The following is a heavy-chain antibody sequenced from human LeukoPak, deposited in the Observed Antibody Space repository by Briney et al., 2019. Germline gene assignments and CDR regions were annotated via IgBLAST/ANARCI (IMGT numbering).Heavy chain of an antibody. CDR1: GSTFSSYG. J-gene: IGHJ4*02. Sequence: PGRSLRLSCAASGSTFSSYGMHWVRQAPGKGPEWVAVISYDGSIEQYADSVKGRFTISRDNSNNTLNLQMNSLRPEDTAVYYCAKGRGPLEYYFDYWGQGTLVTVSS. V-gene: IGHV3-30*18. D-gene: IGHD3-10*01. CDR2: ISYDGSIE. CDR3: AKGRGPLEYYFDY.